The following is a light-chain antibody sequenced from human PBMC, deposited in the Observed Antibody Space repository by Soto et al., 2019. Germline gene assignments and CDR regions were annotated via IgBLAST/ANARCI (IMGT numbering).Light chain of an antibody. CDR3: QSYDTFLRAVV. CDR1: SIGSKT. V-gene: IGLV1-44*01. J-gene: IGLJ2*01. CDR2: TND. Sequence: QSVLTQPPSASGTPGQRVTISCSGSSIGSKTVNWYQQLPGTAPKVLIYTNDQRPSGVPDRFSGSKSGTSASLAISGLQSEDEADYYCQSYDTFLRAVVFGGGTKLTVL.